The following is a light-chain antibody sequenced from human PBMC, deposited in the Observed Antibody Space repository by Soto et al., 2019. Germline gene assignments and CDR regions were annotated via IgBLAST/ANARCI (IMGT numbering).Light chain of an antibody. J-gene: IGLJ1*01. Sequence: QSVLTQPRSVSGSPGQSVTISCTGTSSDVGGYNYVSWYQQHPGKAPKLMIYDVSKRPSGVPDRFSGSKSGNTASLTISGLQAEDEADYYCSSYTSSSIYVFGSGTKVTVL. CDR1: SSDVGGYNY. CDR3: SSYTSSSIYV. CDR2: DVS. V-gene: IGLV2-11*01.